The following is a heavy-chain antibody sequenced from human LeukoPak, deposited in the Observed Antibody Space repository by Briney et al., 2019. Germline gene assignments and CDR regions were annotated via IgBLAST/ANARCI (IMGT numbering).Heavy chain of an antibody. V-gene: IGHV4-34*01. D-gene: IGHD2-2*01. J-gene: IGHJ4*02. CDR2: IYYSGST. Sequence: SETLSLTCAVYGGSFSGYYWSWIRQPPGKGLEWIGSIYYSGSTYYNPSLKSRVTISVDTSKNQFSLKLSSVTAADTAVYYCASMPFDYWGQGTLVTVSS. CDR1: GGSFSGYY. CDR3: ASMPFDY.